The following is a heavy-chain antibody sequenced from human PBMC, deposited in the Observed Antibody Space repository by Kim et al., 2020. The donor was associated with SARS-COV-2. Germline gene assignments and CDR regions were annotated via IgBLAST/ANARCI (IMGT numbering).Heavy chain of an antibody. CDR3: ARRGAVAGNPVYDY. Sequence: IPSLRVRITISVDNSKNQFSLDLRSVTAADTAVYYCARRGAVAGNPVYDYWGQGTLVTVSS. J-gene: IGHJ4*02. V-gene: IGHV4-39*01. D-gene: IGHD6-19*01.